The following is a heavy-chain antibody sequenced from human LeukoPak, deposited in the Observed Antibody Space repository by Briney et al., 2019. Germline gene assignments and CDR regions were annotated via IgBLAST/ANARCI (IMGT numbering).Heavy chain of an antibody. CDR3: ANENYYGSGSYADH. CDR2: ISYDGGNK. Sequence: GGSLRLSCAASGFTFSSYGMHWVRQAPGKGLEWVAVISYDGGNKYYADSVKGRFTISRDNSKNTLYLQMNSLRAEDTAVYYCANENYYGSGSYADHWGQGTLVTVSS. V-gene: IGHV3-30*18. CDR1: GFTFSSYG. D-gene: IGHD3-10*01. J-gene: IGHJ4*02.